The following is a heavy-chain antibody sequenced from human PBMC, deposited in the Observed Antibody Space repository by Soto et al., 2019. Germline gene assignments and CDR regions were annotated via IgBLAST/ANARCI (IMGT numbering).Heavy chain of an antibody. Sequence: EVQLLESGGGLVQPGGSLRLSCAASGFTFSSYAMSWVRQAPGKGLEWVSAISGSGGSTYYADSVKGRFTISRDNSKNPLYLTMNSLRAEDTAVYYCAKDPRYCSGGSCYPPGYYYYGMDVWGQGTTVTVSS. CDR1: GFTFSSYA. CDR2: ISGSGGST. V-gene: IGHV3-23*01. J-gene: IGHJ6*02. D-gene: IGHD2-15*01. CDR3: AKDPRYCSGGSCYPPGYYYYGMDV.